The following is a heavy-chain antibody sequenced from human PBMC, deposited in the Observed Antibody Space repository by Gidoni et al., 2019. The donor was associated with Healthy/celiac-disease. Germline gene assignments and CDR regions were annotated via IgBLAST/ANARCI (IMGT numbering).Heavy chain of an antibody. CDR3: ARAMSDFWSGYQFNWFDP. CDR1: GGSISSYY. J-gene: IGHJ5*02. V-gene: IGHV4-4*07. CDR2: IYTSGST. D-gene: IGHD3-3*01. Sequence: QVQLQESGPGLVKPSETLSLTCTVSGGSISSYYWSWIRQPAGKGLEWIGRIYTSGSTNYNPSLKSRVTMSVDTSKNQFSLKLSSVTAADTAVYYCARAMSDFWSGYQFNWFDPWGQGTLVTVSS.